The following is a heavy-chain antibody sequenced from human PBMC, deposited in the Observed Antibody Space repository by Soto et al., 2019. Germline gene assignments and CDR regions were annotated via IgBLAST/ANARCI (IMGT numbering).Heavy chain of an antibody. V-gene: IGHV1-46*01. CDR1: GYTFTSYY. Sequence: ASVKVSCKASGYTFTSYYMHWVRQAPGQGLEWMGIINPSGGSTSYAQKFQGRVTMTRDTSTSTVYMELSSLRSEDTAVYYCARSGGGIMIVVVIMEYYYVMDVWGKGTTVTVSS. CDR3: ARSGGGIMIVVVIMEYYYVMDV. J-gene: IGHJ6*04. D-gene: IGHD3-22*01. CDR2: INPSGGST.